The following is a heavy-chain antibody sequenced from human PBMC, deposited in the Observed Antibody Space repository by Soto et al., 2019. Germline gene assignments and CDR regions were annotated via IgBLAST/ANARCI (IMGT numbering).Heavy chain of an antibody. V-gene: IGHV1-69*02. CDR2: IIPILGIA. J-gene: IGHJ3*02. Sequence: QVQLVQSGAEVKKPGSSVKVSCKASGGTFSSYTISWVRQAPGQGLEWMGRIIPILGIANYAQKFQGRVTITADKSTSTAYMELSSLRFEDTAVYDCARAAYSSGDAFDIWGQGTMVTVSS. CDR1: GGTFSSYT. CDR3: ARAAYSSGDAFDI. D-gene: IGHD6-19*01.